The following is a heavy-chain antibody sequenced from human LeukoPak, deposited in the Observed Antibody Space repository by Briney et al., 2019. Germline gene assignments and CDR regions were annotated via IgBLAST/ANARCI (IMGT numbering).Heavy chain of an antibody. CDR2: IYYSEST. V-gene: IGHV4-39*01. D-gene: IGHD1-26*01. CDR3: ARHQKLRVGATTYFDY. CDR1: ADSISSSTYY. J-gene: IGHJ4*02. Sequence: SETLSLTCTVSADSISSSTYYWGWIRQPPGKGLEWIGSIYYSESTYYHPSLKSRVTISSDTSKNQFSLKLSSVTAADTAVYYCARHQKLRVGATTYFDYWGQGILVTVPS.